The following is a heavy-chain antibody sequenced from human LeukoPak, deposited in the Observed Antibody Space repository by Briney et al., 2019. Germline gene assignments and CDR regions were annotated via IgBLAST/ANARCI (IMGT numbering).Heavy chain of an antibody. CDR2: INHSGST. Sequence: PSETLSLTCAVYGGSFSIYYWSWIRQPPGKGPEWIGEINHSGSTNYNPSLKSRVTISVDTSKNQFSLKLSSVTAADTAVYYCARVWGSYPDYWGQGTLVTVSS. CDR1: GGSFSIYY. J-gene: IGHJ4*02. V-gene: IGHV4-34*01. CDR3: ARVWGSYPDY. D-gene: IGHD1-26*01.